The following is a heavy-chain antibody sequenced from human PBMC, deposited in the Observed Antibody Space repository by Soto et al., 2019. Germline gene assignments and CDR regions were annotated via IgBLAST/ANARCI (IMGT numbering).Heavy chain of an antibody. Sequence: SWVRQAPGKGLEWVANIKQDGMEKYYVDSVKGRFTISRDNPKTSLYMQMNSLRAEDTAVYYCARDLRITIFGVVIFSLQSYYG. CDR2: IKQDGMEK. CDR3: ARDLRITIFGVVIFSLQSYYG. J-gene: IGHJ6*01. V-gene: IGHV3-7*03. D-gene: IGHD3-3*01.